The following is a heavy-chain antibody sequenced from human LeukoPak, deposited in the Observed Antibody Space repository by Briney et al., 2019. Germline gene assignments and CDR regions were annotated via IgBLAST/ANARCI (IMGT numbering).Heavy chain of an antibody. V-gene: IGHV4-4*07. CDR3: ARVRGAWGSDYYYYYMDV. J-gene: IGHJ6*03. Sequence: SETLSLTCTVSGGSISSYYWRWIRQPAGKGLEWIGRIYTSGSTNYNPSLKSRVTMSVDTSKNQFSLKLSSVTAADTAVYYCARVRGAWGSDYYYYYMDVWGKGTTVTISS. D-gene: IGHD3-10*01. CDR1: GGSISSYY. CDR2: IYTSGST.